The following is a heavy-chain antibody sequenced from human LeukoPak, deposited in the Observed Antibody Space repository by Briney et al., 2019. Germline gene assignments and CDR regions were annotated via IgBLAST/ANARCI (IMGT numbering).Heavy chain of an antibody. CDR2: INHSGST. CDR3: ARVLHKRNYDSSDYYGY. V-gene: IGHV4-34*01. CDR1: GGSFSSYH. D-gene: IGHD3-22*01. J-gene: IGHJ4*02. Sequence: SETLSLTCAVYGGSFSSYHWSWIRQPPGKGLEWIGEINHSGSTNYNPPLKSRVTISVDTSKNQFSLKLSSVTAEDTAVYYCARVLHKRNYDSSDYYGYWGQGILVTVSS.